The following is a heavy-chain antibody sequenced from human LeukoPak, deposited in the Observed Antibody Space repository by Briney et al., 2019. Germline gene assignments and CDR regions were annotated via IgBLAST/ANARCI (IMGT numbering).Heavy chain of an antibody. Sequence: KPSETLSLTCTVSGGSISSYYWSWIRQPPGKGLEWIGYIYYSGSTNYNPSLKSRVTISVDTSKNQFSLKLSSVTAADTAVYYCAGESGSARSWSNWFDPWGQGTLVTVSS. CDR1: GGSISSYY. CDR2: IYYSGST. D-gene: IGHD6-13*01. J-gene: IGHJ5*02. V-gene: IGHV4-59*01. CDR3: AGESGSARSWSNWFDP.